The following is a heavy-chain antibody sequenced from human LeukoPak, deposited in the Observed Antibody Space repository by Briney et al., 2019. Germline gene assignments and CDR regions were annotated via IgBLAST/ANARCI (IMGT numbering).Heavy chain of an antibody. CDR1: GYNFASSW. D-gene: IGHD4-17*01. CDR2: IYPGDSGG. CDR3: ARPHGDAYYYGMDV. Sequence: GESLKISCKGSGYNFASSWIGWVRQMPGKGLEWMGVIYPGDSGGKYSPSFQGQVTISVDKSINTAYLQWSSLKASDTGMYYCARPHGDAYYYGMDVWGQGTTVTVSS. J-gene: IGHJ6*02. V-gene: IGHV5-51*01.